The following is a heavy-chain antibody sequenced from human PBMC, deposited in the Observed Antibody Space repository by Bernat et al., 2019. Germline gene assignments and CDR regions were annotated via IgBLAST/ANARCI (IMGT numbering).Heavy chain of an antibody. CDR3: VRHLLYSYGWSGEEGFDY. J-gene: IGHJ4*02. CDR2: IYYSGST. Sequence: QLQLQESGPGLVKPSETLSLTCTVSGGSISSSSYYWGWIRQPPGKGLEWIGSIYYSGSTYYNPSLKSRVTISVDTSKNQFSLKLSSVTAADTAVYYCVRHLLYSYGWSGEEGFDYWGQGTLVTVSS. V-gene: IGHV4-39*01. CDR1: GGSISSSSYY. D-gene: IGHD5-18*01.